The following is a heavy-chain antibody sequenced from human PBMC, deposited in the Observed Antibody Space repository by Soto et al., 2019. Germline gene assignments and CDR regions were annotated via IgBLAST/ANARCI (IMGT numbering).Heavy chain of an antibody. V-gene: IGHV4-59*08. J-gene: IGHJ5*02. CDR3: ARKYCSGGSCYGWSSWFDP. CDR2: IYYSGST. Sequence: QVQLQESGPGLVKPSETLSLTCTVSGDSINNYYWNWIRQPPGKGLEWIGYIYYSGSTSYNPSLKSRVTISVDTSKNQFSLKLSSATAADTAVYYCARKYCSGGSCYGWSSWFDPWGQGTLVTVSS. D-gene: IGHD2-15*01. CDR1: GDSINNYY.